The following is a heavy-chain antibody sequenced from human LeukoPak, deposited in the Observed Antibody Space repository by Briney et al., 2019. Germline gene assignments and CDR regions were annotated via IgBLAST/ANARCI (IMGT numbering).Heavy chain of an antibody. CDR3: AKDIEEAVAGTCFDY. J-gene: IGHJ4*02. CDR1: GFTFDDYA. D-gene: IGHD6-19*01. Sequence: PGGSLRLSCAASGFTFDDYAMHWVRQAPGKGLEWVSGISWNSGSIGYADSVKGRFTISRDNAKNSLYLQMNSLRAEDTALYYCAKDIEEAVAGTCFDYWGQGTLVTVSS. CDR2: ISWNSGSI. V-gene: IGHV3-9*01.